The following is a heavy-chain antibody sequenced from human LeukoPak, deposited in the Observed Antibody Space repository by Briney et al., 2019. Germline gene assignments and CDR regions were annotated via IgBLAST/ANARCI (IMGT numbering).Heavy chain of an antibody. CDR2: INHSGST. Sequence: SETLSLTCAVYGGSFSGYYWSWIRQPPGKGLEWIGEINHSGSTNYNPSLKSRVTISVDTSKNQFSLKLSSVTAADTAVYYCARAAGPSRWYFDLWDRGTLVTVSS. V-gene: IGHV4-34*01. CDR1: GGSFSGYY. D-gene: IGHD6-19*01. CDR3: ARAAGPSRWYFDL. J-gene: IGHJ2*01.